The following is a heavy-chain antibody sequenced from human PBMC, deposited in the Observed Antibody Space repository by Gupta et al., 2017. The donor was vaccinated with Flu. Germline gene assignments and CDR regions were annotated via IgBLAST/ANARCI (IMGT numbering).Heavy chain of an antibody. CDR1: GLTFNNYA. D-gene: IGHD2-21*01. CDR3: AKGGHMSPFDY. CDR2: ISGADGGYT. V-gene: IGHV3-23*01. J-gene: IGHJ4*02. Sequence: EVRLLESGGGLLQPGGSLRLSCAVSGLTFNNYAMTWVRQAPGKGLEWVSTISGADGGYTFYADSVKCRFTISRDNSKNTFHLEMNSLRADDTAVYYCAKGGHMSPFDYWGQGTLVTGSA.